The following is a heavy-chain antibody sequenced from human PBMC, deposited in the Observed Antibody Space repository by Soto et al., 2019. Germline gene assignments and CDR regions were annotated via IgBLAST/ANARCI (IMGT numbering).Heavy chain of an antibody. D-gene: IGHD3-9*01. V-gene: IGHV3-21*01. CDR2: ISSSSSYI. Sequence: NWVRQAPGKGLEWVSSISSSSSYIYYADSVKGRFTISRDNAKNSLYLQMNSLRAEDTAVYYCAREGSYDILTGLTEYYGMGVWGPVSAVPVS. J-gene: IGHJ6*01. CDR3: AREGSYDILTGLTEYYGMGV.